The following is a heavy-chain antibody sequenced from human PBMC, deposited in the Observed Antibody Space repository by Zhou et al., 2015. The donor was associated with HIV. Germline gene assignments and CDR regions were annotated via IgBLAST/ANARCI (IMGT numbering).Heavy chain of an antibody. V-gene: IGHV1-69*02. Sequence: QVQLVQSGAEVKKPGSSVKVSCKASGGTFSSYTISWVRQAPGQGLEWMGRIIPILGIANYAQKFQGRVTITADKSTSTAYMELSSLRSEDTAVYYCAKLYYYDSSGYWGHAFDIWGQGTMVTVSS. D-gene: IGHD3-22*01. CDR2: IIPILGIA. CDR1: GGTFSSYT. J-gene: IGHJ3*02. CDR3: AKLYYYDSSGYWGHAFDI.